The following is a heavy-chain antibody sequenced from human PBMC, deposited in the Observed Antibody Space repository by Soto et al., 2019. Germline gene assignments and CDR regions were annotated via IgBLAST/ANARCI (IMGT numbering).Heavy chain of an antibody. CDR3: AKDRITIFGVPPDAFDI. CDR2: ISGSGGST. D-gene: IGHD3-3*01. CDR1: GFTFSSYA. Sequence: EVQLLESGGGLVQPGGSLRLSCAASGFTFSSYAMGWVRQAPGKGLEWVSAISGSGGSTYYADSVKGRFTISRDNSKNTLYLQMNSLRAEDTAVYYCAKDRITIFGVPPDAFDIWGQGTMVTVSS. V-gene: IGHV3-23*01. J-gene: IGHJ3*02.